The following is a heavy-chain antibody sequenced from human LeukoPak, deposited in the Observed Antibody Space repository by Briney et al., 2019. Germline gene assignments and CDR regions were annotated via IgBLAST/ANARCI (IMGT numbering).Heavy chain of an antibody. J-gene: IGHJ4*02. Sequence: SETLSLTCAVYGGSFSGYYWSWIRQPPGKGLEWIGEINHSGSTNYIPSLKSRVTISVDTSKNQFSLKLSSVTAADTAVYYCASAAGYSSSRNDYWGQGTLVTVSS. V-gene: IGHV4-34*01. CDR3: ASAAGYSSSRNDY. CDR2: INHSGST. D-gene: IGHD6-13*01. CDR1: GGSFSGYY.